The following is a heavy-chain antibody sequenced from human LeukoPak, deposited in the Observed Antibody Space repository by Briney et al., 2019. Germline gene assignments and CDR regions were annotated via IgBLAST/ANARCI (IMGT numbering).Heavy chain of an antibody. D-gene: IGHD5-18*01. CDR3: AKGTAMVNLRPFDY. CDR1: GFTFSSYA. V-gene: IGHV3-23*01. J-gene: IGHJ4*02. Sequence: GGSLRLSCAASGFTFSSYAMRWVRQPPGKGLEWVSAISGSGGSTYYADSVKGRFTISRDNSKNTLYLQMNSLRAEDTAVYYCAKGTAMVNLRPFDYWGQGTLVTVSS. CDR2: ISGSGGST.